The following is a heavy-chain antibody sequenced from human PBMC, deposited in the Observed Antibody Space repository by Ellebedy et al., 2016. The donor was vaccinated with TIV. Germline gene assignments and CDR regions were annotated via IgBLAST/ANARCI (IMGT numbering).Heavy chain of an antibody. Sequence: AASVKVSCKATGYILTSYYMHWVRQAPGQGLEWMGVMNPSGGTTLNPQKFQGRVKVTRDTSTSTIYMELRSLTSDDTAVYYCARGRSVGSHPFYNWGQGTLVTVSS. CDR3: ARGRSVGSHPFYN. CDR2: MNPSGGTT. J-gene: IGHJ4*02. D-gene: IGHD1-26*01. CDR1: GYILTSYY. V-gene: IGHV1-46*01.